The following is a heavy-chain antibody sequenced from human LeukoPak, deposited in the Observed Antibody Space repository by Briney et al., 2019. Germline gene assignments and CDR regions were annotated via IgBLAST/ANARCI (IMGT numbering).Heavy chain of an antibody. D-gene: IGHD6-6*01. CDR3: AKEEYSSSLRYFND. V-gene: IGHV3-30*18. J-gene: IGHJ4*02. CDR1: GFTFSSYG. Sequence: GGSLRLSCAASGFTFSSYGMHWVRQAPGKGLEWVAVISYDGSNKYYADSVKGRFTISRDNSKNTLYLQMNSLRAEDTAVYYCAKEEYSSSLRYFNDWGQGTLVTVSS. CDR2: ISYDGSNK.